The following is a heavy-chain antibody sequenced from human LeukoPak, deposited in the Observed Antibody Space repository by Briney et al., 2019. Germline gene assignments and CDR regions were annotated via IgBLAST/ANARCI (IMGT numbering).Heavy chain of an antibody. CDR3: SRDPRRLDY. CDR2: ISPSSADI. V-gene: IGHV3-11*04. J-gene: IGHJ4*02. Sequence: GGSLRLSCVASGFSFSDYYMTWIRQAPGKRLEWVSYISPSSADIQYADSVKGRFTISRDNAKKSLYLPMNSLRAEDTAVYYCSRDPRRLDYWGQGTLVTVSS. CDR1: GFSFSDYY.